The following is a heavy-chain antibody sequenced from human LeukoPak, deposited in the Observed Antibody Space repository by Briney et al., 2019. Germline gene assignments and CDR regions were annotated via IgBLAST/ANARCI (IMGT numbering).Heavy chain of an antibody. CDR2: ISYEGFNK. V-gene: IGHV3-30*04. J-gene: IGHJ6*03. D-gene: IGHD5-18*01. Sequence: GGSLSLSCAVSGFTFSSYAMHWVRQAPGRGLEWVAVISYEGFNKYYPDSVKGRFTISRDNSKNTLYLQMHSLRAEDTAVYYCARDLYSYGHYMDVWGKGTTVTVSS. CDR1: GFTFSSYA. CDR3: ARDLYSYGHYMDV.